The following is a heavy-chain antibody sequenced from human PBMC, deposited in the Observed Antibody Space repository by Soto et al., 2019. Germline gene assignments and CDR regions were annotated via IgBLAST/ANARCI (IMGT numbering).Heavy chain of an antibody. D-gene: IGHD3-3*01. CDR1: VFTSSG. J-gene: IGHJ3*01. V-gene: IGHV1-18*04. CDR3: AREGILGLFDAYDL. Sequence: QDQLVQSGAEVKKPGASEKVSCKASVFTSSGISWVRQAPGQRLEWMGWISTHNGNTIYAQKFQGRVIMTMDTSTTTVYMELRSLRPDDTAVYLCAREGILGLFDAYDLWGQGTMVTVSS. CDR2: ISTHNGNT.